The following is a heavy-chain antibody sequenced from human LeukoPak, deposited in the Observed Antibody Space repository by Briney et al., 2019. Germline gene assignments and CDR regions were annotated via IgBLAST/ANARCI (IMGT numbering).Heavy chain of an antibody. CDR3: ARRYCTGGTCYSDRGAFDI. D-gene: IGHD2-15*01. CDR2: VHYSGSI. V-gene: IGHV4-39*07. CDR1: GGSISSSSHY. J-gene: IGHJ3*02. Sequence: SETLSLTCTVSGGSISSSSHYWAWIRQPPGKGLEWIGSVHYSGSIYYNPSLKSRATLSLDTSKNQFSLRLSSVTAADTAVYYCARRYCTGGTCYSDRGAFDIWGQGTMVTVSS.